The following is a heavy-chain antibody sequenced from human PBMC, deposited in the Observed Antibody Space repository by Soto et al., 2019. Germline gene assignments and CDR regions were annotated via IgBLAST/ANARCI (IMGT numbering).Heavy chain of an antibody. J-gene: IGHJ4*02. CDR2: ITSVTDGGTA. Sequence: EVQLVESGGDLVRPGESLRLSCAASGFTFNNAWMNWVRQAPGKGLEWVGRITSVTDGGTAEYTAPVKGRFTISRDDSKNTLYLQMNSLKTEDTAVYYCTTERDGSPNSWGQGTLVTVSS. CDR3: TTERDGSPNS. D-gene: IGHD5-12*01. V-gene: IGHV3-15*07. CDR1: GFTFNNAW.